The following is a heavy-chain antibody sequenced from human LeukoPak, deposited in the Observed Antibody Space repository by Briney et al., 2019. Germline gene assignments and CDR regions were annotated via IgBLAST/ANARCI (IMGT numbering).Heavy chain of an antibody. CDR1: GYSFTSYW. J-gene: IGHJ4*02. CDR3: ARLRYSSSSPDY. Sequence: GESLQISCKGAGYSFTSYWIGWGRQMPGKGLEGMGIIYPGDSDTRYSPSFQGQVTISADKSISTAYLQWSSLKASDTAMYYCARLRYSSSSPDYWGQGTLVTVSS. CDR2: IYPGDSDT. D-gene: IGHD6-6*01. V-gene: IGHV5-51*01.